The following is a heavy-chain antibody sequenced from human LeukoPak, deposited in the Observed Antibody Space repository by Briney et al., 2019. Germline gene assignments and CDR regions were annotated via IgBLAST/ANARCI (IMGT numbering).Heavy chain of an antibody. Sequence: ASVKVSCKASGYTFTGYYMHWVRQAPGQGLEWMGRINPNSGGTNYAQKFQGRVTMIRDTSISTAYMELSRLRSDDTAVYYCARELHDYGDPNWFDPWGQGTLVTVSS. V-gene: IGHV1-2*06. J-gene: IGHJ5*02. D-gene: IGHD4-17*01. CDR2: INPNSGGT. CDR3: ARELHDYGDPNWFDP. CDR1: GYTFTGYY.